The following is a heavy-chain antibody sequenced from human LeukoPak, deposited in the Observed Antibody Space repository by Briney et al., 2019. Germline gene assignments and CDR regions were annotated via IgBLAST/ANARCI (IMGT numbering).Heavy chain of an antibody. V-gene: IGHV3-9*01. CDR2: ISWNSGSI. D-gene: IGHD3-3*01. CDR3: ARENYDFWSGYYTLLFDI. J-gene: IGHJ3*02. Sequence: PGGSLRLSCAASGFTFDDYAMHWVRQAPGKGLEWVSGISWNSGSIGYADSVKGRFTISRDNAKNSLYLQMNSLRAEDTAVYYCARENYDFWSGYYTLLFDIWGQGTMVTVSS. CDR1: GFTFDDYA.